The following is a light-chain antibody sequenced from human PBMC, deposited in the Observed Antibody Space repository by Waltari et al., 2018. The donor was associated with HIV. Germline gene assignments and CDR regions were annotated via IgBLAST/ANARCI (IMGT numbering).Light chain of an antibody. V-gene: IGLV1-40*01. CDR3: LSYDSRRSGSV. CDR2: YNN. Sequence: QSVLTQPPSVSGAPGQRVTISCTGSSSNIGANYAVHWYHHLPGTAPKPLILYNNNRPSGVPDRCSGAKCSTSASLVSTGLQADGEADYYRLSYDSRRSGSVFGPGTRVTVL. CDR1: SSNIGANYA. J-gene: IGLJ1*01.